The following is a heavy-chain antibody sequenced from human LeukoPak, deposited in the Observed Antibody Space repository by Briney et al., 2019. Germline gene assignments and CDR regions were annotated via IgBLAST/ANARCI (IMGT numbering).Heavy chain of an antibody. D-gene: IGHD1-26*01. CDR1: GFTFSNYW. CDR2: IKEDGGEK. V-gene: IGHV3-7*02. Sequence: GGSLGLSCAVSGFTFSNYWVTWFRQAPGKGLEWVANIKEDGGEKNYVDSVKGRFTISRDNAKSSLYLQLNSLRAGDTAMYYCARGRGWVDYWGQGTLVTVSS. CDR3: ARGRGWVDY. J-gene: IGHJ4*02.